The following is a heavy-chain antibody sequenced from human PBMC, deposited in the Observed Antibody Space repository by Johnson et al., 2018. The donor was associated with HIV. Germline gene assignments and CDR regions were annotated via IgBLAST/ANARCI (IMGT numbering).Heavy chain of an antibody. Sequence: VQLVESGGGLIQPGGSLRLSCAAYGFTVSSNYMSWVRQAPGKGLEWVSVIYSGGSTYYADSVKGRFTISRDNSKNTLYLQMNSLRAEETAVYYCAKVGLYSGYEYDAFDIWGQGTMVTVSS. J-gene: IGHJ3*02. CDR1: GFTVSSNY. CDR3: AKVGLYSGYEYDAFDI. V-gene: IGHV3-66*03. D-gene: IGHD5-12*01. CDR2: IYSGGST.